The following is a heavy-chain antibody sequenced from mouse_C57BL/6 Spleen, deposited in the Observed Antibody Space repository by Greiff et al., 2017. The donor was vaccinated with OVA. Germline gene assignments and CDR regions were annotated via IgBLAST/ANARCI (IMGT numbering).Heavy chain of an antibody. CDR3: AILRYYAMDY. J-gene: IGHJ4*01. CDR1: GFTFSDYG. V-gene: IGHV5-17*01. CDR2: ISSGSSTI. D-gene: IGHD1-1*01. Sequence: EVQLQESGGGLVKPGGSLKLSCAASGFTFSDYGMHWVRQAPEKGLEWVAYISSGSSTIYYADTVKGRFTISRDNAKNTLFLQMTSLRSEDTAMYYCAILRYYAMDYWGQGTSVTVSS.